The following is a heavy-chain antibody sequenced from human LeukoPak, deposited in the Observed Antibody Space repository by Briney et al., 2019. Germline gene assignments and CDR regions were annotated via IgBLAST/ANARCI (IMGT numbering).Heavy chain of an antibody. V-gene: IGHV3-53*01. CDR3: IVFGDSNH. CDR1: GLTRSHNY. Sequence: GGSLRLSYAASGLTRSHNYVSWVRQAPGKGLEWVSAIHTSGDTCYADSVKGRFTISRDTSKNTLYLQINSLRVEDTAVYYCIVFGDSNHWGQGTLVTVSS. J-gene: IGHJ5*02. CDR2: IHTSGDT. D-gene: IGHD4-17*01.